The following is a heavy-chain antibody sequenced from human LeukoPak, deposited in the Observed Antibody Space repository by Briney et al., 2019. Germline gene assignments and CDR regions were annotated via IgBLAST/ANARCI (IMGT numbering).Heavy chain of an antibody. V-gene: IGHV1-18*01. CDR2: ISAYNGNT. D-gene: IGHD2-15*01. CDR1: GYTFTIYG. CDR3: AFVVVVAASDY. Sequence: ASVKVSCKSSGYTFTIYGISWVRQAPGQGHEWMGWISAYNGNTNYAQKLQGRVTMTTDTSTSTAYMELRSLRSDDTAVYYCAFVVVVAASDYWGQGTLVTVSS. J-gene: IGHJ4*02.